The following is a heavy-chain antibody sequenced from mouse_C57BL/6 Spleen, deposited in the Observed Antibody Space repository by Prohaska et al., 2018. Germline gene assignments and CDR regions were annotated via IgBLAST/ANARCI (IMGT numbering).Heavy chain of an antibody. CDR1: GFTFSGFW. CDR3: MRYGNYWYFDV. J-gene: IGHJ1*03. D-gene: IGHD2-1*01. CDR2: INSDVSVI. V-gene: IGHV11-2*01. Sequence: EVQLLETGGGLVQPGGSRGLSCEGSGFTFSGFWMSWVRQTPGKTLEWIGDINSDVSVINYAPSIKDRFTSFRDNDKSTLYLKMSNVRSEDTATYFCMRYGNYWYFDVWGTGTTVTVSS.